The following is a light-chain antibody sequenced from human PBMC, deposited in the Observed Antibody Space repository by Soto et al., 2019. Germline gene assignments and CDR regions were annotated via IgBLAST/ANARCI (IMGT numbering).Light chain of an antibody. CDR1: SSDVGGYNY. V-gene: IGLV2-14*01. CDR3: SSYTSSSTRV. CDR2: DAS. J-gene: IGLJ1*01. Sequence: QSALTQPVSVSGSPGQSITISCTGTSSDVGGYNYVSWYQQHPGKAPKLMIYDASNRPSGVSNRFSGSKSGNTASLTISGLQAEDEADYYCSSYTSSSTRVFGTGTKVTVL.